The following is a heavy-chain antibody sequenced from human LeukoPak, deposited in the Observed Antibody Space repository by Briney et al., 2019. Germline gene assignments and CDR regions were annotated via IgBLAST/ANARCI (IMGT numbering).Heavy chain of an antibody. J-gene: IGHJ3*02. V-gene: IGHV4-61*02. CDR1: GGSISSGSYY. D-gene: IGHD3-22*01. CDR2: IYTSGST. CDR3: ARDPIRPYYYDSSGYGAFDI. Sequence: SETLSLTCTVSGGSISSGSYYWSWIRQPAGKGLEWIGRIYTSGSTNYNPSLKSRVTISVDTSKNQFSLKLSSVTAADTAVYYCARDPIRPYYYDSSGYGAFDIWGQGTMVTISS.